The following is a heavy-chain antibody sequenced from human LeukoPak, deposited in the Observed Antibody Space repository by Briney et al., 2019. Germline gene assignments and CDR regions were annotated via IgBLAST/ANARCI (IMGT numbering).Heavy chain of an antibody. Sequence: GGSLRLSCAASGLTFQNTWMHWIRQAPGEGLVWVSRIINDGITTTYADSVKGRFTISRDNAKKTLYLQMNSLRADDTAGYYCAADGEYAFLVWGQGTMVTVSS. CDR1: GLTFQNTW. CDR2: IINDGITT. J-gene: IGHJ3*01. D-gene: IGHD5-24*01. V-gene: IGHV3-74*01. CDR3: AADGEYAFLV.